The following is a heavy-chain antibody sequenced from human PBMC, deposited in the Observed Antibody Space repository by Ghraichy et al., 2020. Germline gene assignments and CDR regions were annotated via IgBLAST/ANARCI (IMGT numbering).Heavy chain of an antibody. CDR2: IYYNEST. CDR1: GGSISSSSYY. J-gene: IGHJ3*02. D-gene: IGHD1-20*01. V-gene: IGHV4-39*01. Sequence: SETLSLTCTVSGGSISSSSYYWGWIRQPPGKELEWIGSIYYNESTYYNPSLKSRVTISVDTSKNQFSLKLSSVTAADTAEYYCARQLVTGIKGRGPFDIWGQGTMVTVSS. CDR3: ARQLVTGIKGRGPFDI.